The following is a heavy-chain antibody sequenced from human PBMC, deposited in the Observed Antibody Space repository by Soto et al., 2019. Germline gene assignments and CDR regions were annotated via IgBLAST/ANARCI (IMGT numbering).Heavy chain of an antibody. CDR1: SGSISSSNW. V-gene: IGHV4-4*02. CDR3: ARRRIAVAGTSFDY. J-gene: IGHJ4*02. Sequence: PSETLSLTCAVSSGSISSSNWWSWVRQPPGKGLEWIGEIYHSGSTNYNPSLKSRVTISVDKSKNQFSLKLSSVTAADTVVYYCARRRIAVAGTSFDYWGQGTLVTVSS. CDR2: IYHSGST. D-gene: IGHD6-19*01.